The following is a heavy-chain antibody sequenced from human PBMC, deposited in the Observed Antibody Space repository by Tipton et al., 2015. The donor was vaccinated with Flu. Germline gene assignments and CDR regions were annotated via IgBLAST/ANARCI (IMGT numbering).Heavy chain of an antibody. CDR2: ISSSGSNI. Sequence: SLRLSCAASGFTFSDYYMSWIRQAPGKGLEWVSYISSSGSNIYYSDSVKGRFTISRDNSKNTLYLQMNSLRVEDTAVYYCVREVDPDSSGPYDPGYYYLDVWGKGTTVTVSS. CDR1: GFTFSDYY. J-gene: IGHJ6*03. CDR3: VREVDPDSSGPYDPGYYYLDV. V-gene: IGHV3-11*04. D-gene: IGHD3-22*01.